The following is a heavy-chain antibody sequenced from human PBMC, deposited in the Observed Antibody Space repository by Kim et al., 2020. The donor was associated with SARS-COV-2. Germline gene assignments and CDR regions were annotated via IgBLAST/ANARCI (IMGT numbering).Heavy chain of an antibody. V-gene: IGHV3-23*01. CDR2: ISCSGGST. CDR1: GFTFSSYA. J-gene: IGHJ6*03. Sequence: GGSLRLSCAASGFTFSSYAMSWVRQAPGKGLEWVSAISCSGGSTYYADSVKGRFTISRDNSKSTLYLQMNSLRAEDTAVYYCAKDALDSVVVPADILDGVVAGSNYYHYMDVWGKGTTVTVSS. D-gene: IGHD2-2*03. CDR3: AKDALDSVVVPADILDGVVAGSNYYHYMDV.